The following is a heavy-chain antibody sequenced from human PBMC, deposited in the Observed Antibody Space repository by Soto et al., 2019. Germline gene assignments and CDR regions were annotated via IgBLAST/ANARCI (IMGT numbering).Heavy chain of an antibody. V-gene: IGHV4-39*01. D-gene: IGHD6-13*01. CDR3: AGEPRSAGGTGFDY. J-gene: IGHJ4*02. CDR2: IYYTGST. Sequence: QLQLQESGPRLVNPSETLSLTCTVSGGSISSITYYWGWIRQPPGKGLEWIGTIYYTGSTYDNPSLKGRITLSVETCKNQFCLKLSSVTATDTAVYYCAGEPRSAGGTGFDYWGQGSLVTV. CDR1: GGSISSITYY.